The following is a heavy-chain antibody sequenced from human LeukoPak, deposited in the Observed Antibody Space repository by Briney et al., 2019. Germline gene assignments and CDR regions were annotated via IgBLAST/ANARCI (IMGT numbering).Heavy chain of an antibody. CDR3: ARVFTTGSFDF. V-gene: IGHV4-59*13. D-gene: IGHD1-14*01. J-gene: IGHJ4*02. Sequence: SETLSLTCTVSGGSINTYYWSWIRQPPGRGLEWIGYIYDTGRTNYSPSLKGRVTISVDTSKNQLTLKLTSVTAADTAVYYCARVFTTGSFDFWGQGTRHSVSS. CDR2: IYDTGRT. CDR1: GGSINTYY.